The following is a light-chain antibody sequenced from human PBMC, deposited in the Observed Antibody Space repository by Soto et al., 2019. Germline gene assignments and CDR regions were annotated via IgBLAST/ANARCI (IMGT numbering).Light chain of an antibody. Sequence: QSALTQPASVSGSPGQSITISCTGTSSDVGAYNFVSWYQHHPGRAPKLIIYEVTIRPSGVSNRFSGSKSGNTASLTISGLQAEDEAHYYCSSYKTSAPYVFGSGTKVTVL. CDR1: SSDVGAYNF. CDR2: EVT. J-gene: IGLJ1*01. V-gene: IGLV2-14*01. CDR3: SSYKTSAPYV.